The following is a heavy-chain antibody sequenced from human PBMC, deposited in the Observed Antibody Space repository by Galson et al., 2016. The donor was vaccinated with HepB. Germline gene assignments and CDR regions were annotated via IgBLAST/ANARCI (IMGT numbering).Heavy chain of an antibody. CDR3: ARGSTLRLGECPAACCHSDL. CDR1: GYTFTSFD. V-gene: IGHV1-8*01. D-gene: IGHD3-16*01. CDR2: LNLNRGNT. Sequence: GYTFTSFDINWVRQATGQGLEWIGWLNLNRGNTGIARKFQGRFTTTGDTSISTAYMELTSLTSEDTAIYYCARGSTLRLGECPAACCHSDLWGQGTLVTVSS. J-gene: IGHJ5*02.